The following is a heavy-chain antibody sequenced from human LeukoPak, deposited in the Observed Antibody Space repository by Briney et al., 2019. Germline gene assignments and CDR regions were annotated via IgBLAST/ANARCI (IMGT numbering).Heavy chain of an antibody. D-gene: IGHD6-19*01. CDR2: INHSGST. J-gene: IGHJ6*03. CDR1: GGSFSGYY. V-gene: IGHV4-34*01. CDR3: ARVLPRSSGWYGDYYYYMDV. Sequence: PSETLSLTCAVYGGSFSGYYWSWIRQPPGKGLEWMGEINHSGSTNYNPSLKSRVTISVDTSKNQFSLKLSSVTAADTAVYYCARVLPRSSGWYGDYYYYMDVWGKGTTVTVSS.